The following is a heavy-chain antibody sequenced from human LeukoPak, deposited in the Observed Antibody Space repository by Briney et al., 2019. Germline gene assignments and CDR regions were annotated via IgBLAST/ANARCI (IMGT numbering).Heavy chain of an antibody. D-gene: IGHD6-19*01. Sequence: GGSLRLSCAASGFTFSSYYMSWVRQAPGKGLEWIANIKCGGSTKYYADSVKGRFTTSRDNAKKSLYLQMNSLRAEDTAYYYCARSSGVAGRRDYWGQGTLVTVSS. J-gene: IGHJ4*02. CDR1: GFTFSSYY. CDR3: ARSSGVAGRRDY. CDR2: IKCGGSTK. V-gene: IGHV3-7*01.